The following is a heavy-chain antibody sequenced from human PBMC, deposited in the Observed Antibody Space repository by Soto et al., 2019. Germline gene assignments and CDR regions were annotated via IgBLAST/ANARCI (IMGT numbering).Heavy chain of an antibody. V-gene: IGHV1-69*01. CDR2: TIPIFDTP. Sequence: QMQLVQSGAEVKKPGSSVRVSCKASGGTFGNFGISWVRQAPGQGLEWMGGTIPIFDTPHYAEKFRDRVTISSDATSTAYLERTSLTSEDTATYYCARDREDGSGTKYTWFDSWGQGTLVTVSS. CDR3: ARDREDGSGTKYTWFDS. D-gene: IGHD3-10*01. J-gene: IGHJ5*01. CDR1: GGTFGNFG.